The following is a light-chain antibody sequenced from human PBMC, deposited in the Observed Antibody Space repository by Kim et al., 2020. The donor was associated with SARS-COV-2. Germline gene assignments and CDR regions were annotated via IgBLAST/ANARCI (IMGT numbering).Light chain of an antibody. CDR3: QHRKTWPVT. J-gene: IGKJ4*01. CDR2: DVS. Sequence: WSPGDRATLSCRASQSVNNYLAWYQQKPGQAPRLLRYDVSNRATGIPARFSGSGSGTDFTLTISSLEPEDFAVYYCQHRKTWPVTFGGGTKVDIK. CDR1: QSVNNY. V-gene: IGKV3-11*01.